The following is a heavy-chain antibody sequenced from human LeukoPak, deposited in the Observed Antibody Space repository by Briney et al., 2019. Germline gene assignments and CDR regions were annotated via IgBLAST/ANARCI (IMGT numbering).Heavy chain of an antibody. J-gene: IGHJ5*02. D-gene: IGHD2-15*01. CDR1: GGTFSSYA. Sequence: ASVKVSCKASGGTFSSYAISWVRQAPGQGLEWMGGIIPIFGTANYAQKFQGRVTITADKSTSTAYMELSSLRSEDTAVYCCARDWVLGYCSGGSCPNWFDPWGQGTLVTVSS. CDR3: ARDWVLGYCSGGSCPNWFDP. CDR2: IIPIFGTA. V-gene: IGHV1-69*06.